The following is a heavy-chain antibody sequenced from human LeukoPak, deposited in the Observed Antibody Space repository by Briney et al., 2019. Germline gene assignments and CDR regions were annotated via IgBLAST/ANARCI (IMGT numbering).Heavy chain of an antibody. V-gene: IGHV1-46*01. Sequence: ASVKVSCKASGYTFTSYYMHWVRQAPGQGLEWMGIINPSGGSTSYAQKFQGRVTMTRDTSTSTVYMELSSLGSEDTAVYYCARLATDYYFDYWGQGTLVTVSS. D-gene: IGHD1-14*01. J-gene: IGHJ4*02. CDR2: INPSGGST. CDR1: GYTFTSYY. CDR3: ARLATDYYFDY.